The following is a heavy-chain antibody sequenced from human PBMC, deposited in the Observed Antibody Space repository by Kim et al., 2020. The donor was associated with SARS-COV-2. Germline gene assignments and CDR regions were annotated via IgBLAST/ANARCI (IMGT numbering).Heavy chain of an antibody. J-gene: IGHJ4*02. CDR3: ARGQPLDY. CDR2: ISYSGNS. Sequence: SETLSLTCSVSGGSIRSGGKFWTWIRQHPAKGLEWIGYISYSGNSHYSPSLRSRVSISLQTSENQFSLELTSVTAADTAVYYCARGQPLDYCRQGILVT. V-gene: IGHV4-31*03. CDR1: GGSIRSGGKF. D-gene: IGHD2-2*01.